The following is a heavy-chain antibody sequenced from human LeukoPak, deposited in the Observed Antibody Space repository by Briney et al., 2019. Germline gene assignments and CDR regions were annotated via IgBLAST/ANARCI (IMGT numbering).Heavy chain of an antibody. CDR1: GFTFSSYG. V-gene: IGHV3-30*02. J-gene: IGHJ6*03. Sequence: GGSLRLSCAASGFTFSSYGMHWVRKAPGKGLEWVAFIRYDGSNKYYADSVKGRFTISRDNSKNTLYLQMNSLRAEDTAVYYCARVSGSYPWYYYMDVWGKGTTVTVSS. CDR3: ARVSGSYPWYYYMDV. CDR2: IRYDGSNK. D-gene: IGHD1-26*01.